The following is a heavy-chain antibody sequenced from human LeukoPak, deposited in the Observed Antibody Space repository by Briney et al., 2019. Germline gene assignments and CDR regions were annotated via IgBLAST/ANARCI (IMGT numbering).Heavy chain of an antibody. CDR1: GFTFSSYG. J-gene: IGHJ4*02. Sequence: PGGSLRHSCAASGFTFSSYGMHWVRQAPGKGLEWVAVISYDGSNKYYADSVKGRFTISRDNSKNTLYLQMNSLRAEDTAVYYCAKGWQWLSSFWGQGTLVTVSS. CDR2: ISYDGSNK. V-gene: IGHV3-30*18. D-gene: IGHD6-19*01. CDR3: AKGWQWLSSF.